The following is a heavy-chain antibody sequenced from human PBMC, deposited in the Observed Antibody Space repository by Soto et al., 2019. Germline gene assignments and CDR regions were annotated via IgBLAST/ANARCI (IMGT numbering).Heavy chain of an antibody. CDR2: IATYNSNK. D-gene: IGHD3-10*01. Sequence: HLVPSGPEVKKPGASVTVSCKTSGDTFTNFGLSWVRQAPGQGLEWMGWIATYNSNKNYAQKFQGRLALTTDTSTSTGYMELKRLEYDDTAVYYCARVLRGVVNWFDPWGQGTLVTVSS. CDR1: GDTFTNFG. CDR3: ARVLRGVVNWFDP. V-gene: IGHV1-18*01. J-gene: IGHJ5*02.